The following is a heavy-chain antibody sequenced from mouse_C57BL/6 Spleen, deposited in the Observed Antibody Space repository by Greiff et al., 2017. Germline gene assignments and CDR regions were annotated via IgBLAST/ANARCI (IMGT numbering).Heavy chain of an antibody. Sequence: EVQLQQSGTVLARPGASVKMSCKTSGYTFTSYWMHWVKQRPGQGLEWIGAIYPGNSDTSYNQKFKGKAKLTAVTSASTAYMELSSLTNEDSAVYYCTGVVATDWYFDVWGTGTTVTVSS. J-gene: IGHJ1*03. CDR2: IYPGNSDT. V-gene: IGHV1-5*01. D-gene: IGHD1-1*01. CDR1: GYTFTSYW. CDR3: TGVVATDWYFDV.